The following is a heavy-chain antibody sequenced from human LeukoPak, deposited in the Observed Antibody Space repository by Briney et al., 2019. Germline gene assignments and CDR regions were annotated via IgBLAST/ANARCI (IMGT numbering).Heavy chain of an antibody. D-gene: IGHD3-10*01. V-gene: IGHV1-69*04. CDR2: IIPILGIA. J-gene: IGHJ4*02. Sequence: ASVKVSCKASGGTFSSYAISWVRQAPGQGLEWMGRIIPILGIANYAQKFQGRVTITRDTSASTAYMELSSLRSEDTAVYYCARVTTSGSYKFDYWGQGTLVTVSS. CDR1: GGTFSSYA. CDR3: ARVTTSGSYKFDY.